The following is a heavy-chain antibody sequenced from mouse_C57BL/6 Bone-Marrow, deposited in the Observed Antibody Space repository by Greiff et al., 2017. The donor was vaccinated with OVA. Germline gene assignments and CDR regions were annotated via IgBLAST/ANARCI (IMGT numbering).Heavy chain of an antibody. Sequence: EVQVVESEGGLVQPGSSMKLSCTASGFTFSDYYMAWVRQVPEKGLEWVANINYDGSSTYYLDSLKSRFIISRDNAKNILYLQMSSLKSEDTATYYCARSLLLGFAYWGQGTLVTVSA. D-gene: IGHD1-1*01. CDR2: INYDGSST. CDR1: GFTFSDYY. V-gene: IGHV5-16*01. CDR3: ARSLLLGFAY. J-gene: IGHJ3*01.